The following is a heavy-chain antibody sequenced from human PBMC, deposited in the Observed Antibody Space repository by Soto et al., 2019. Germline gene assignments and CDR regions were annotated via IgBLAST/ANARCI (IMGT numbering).Heavy chain of an antibody. CDR2: ISSSSYI. V-gene: IGHV3-21*01. CDR3: ARGYPPENFDY. D-gene: IGHD1-1*01. J-gene: IGHJ4*02. Sequence: RGGSLRLSCAASGFTFSSYSMNWVRQAPGKGLEWVSSISSSSYIYYADSVKGRFTISRDNAKNSLYLQMNSLRAEDTAVYYCARGYPPENFDYWGQGTLVTVSS. CDR1: GFTFSSYS.